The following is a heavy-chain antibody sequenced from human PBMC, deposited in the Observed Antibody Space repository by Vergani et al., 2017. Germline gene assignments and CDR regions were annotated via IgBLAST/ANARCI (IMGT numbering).Heavy chain of an antibody. D-gene: IGHD3-9*01. CDR2: IYYSGST. Sequence: QVQLQESGPGLVKPSETLSLTCTVSGGSISSYYWSWIRQPPGKGLEWIGYIYYSGSTNYNPSLKSRVTISVDTSKNQFSLKLSSVTAADTAVYYCARETSRDILTSYSYDAFDIWGQGTMVTVSS. J-gene: IGHJ3*02. CDR1: GGSISSYY. CDR3: ARETSRDILTSYSYDAFDI. V-gene: IGHV4-59*01.